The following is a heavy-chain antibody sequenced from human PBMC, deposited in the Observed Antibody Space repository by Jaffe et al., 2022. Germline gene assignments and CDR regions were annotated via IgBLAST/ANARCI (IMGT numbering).Heavy chain of an antibody. J-gene: IGHJ4*02. V-gene: IGHV4-39*01. CDR3: ARHAPGRRQLAVLDY. CDR2: IYYSGST. CDR1: GGSISSSSYY. D-gene: IGHD6-6*01. Sequence: QLQLQESGPGLVKPSETLSLTCTVSGGSISSSSYYWGWIRQPPGKGLEWIGSIYYSGSTYYNPSLKSRVTISVDTSKNQFSLKLSSVTAADTAVYYCARHAPGRRQLAVLDYWGQGTLVTVSS.